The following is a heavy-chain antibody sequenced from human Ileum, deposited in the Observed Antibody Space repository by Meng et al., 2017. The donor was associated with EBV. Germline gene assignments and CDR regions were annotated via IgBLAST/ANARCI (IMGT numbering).Heavy chain of an antibody. CDR2: ITSNTGNP. V-gene: IGHV7-4-1*02. Sequence: QVHLMHLAAECKKPGGPVKVSCKSLVSPFAVVGTNWVRQGPGQGLQWRGWITSNTGNPTTAQGFTGRFVFSLDTSARTAYLQSSSLKAEDSAAYYCARDCGGGNCRAEFQHWGQGTLVTVSS. CDR1: VSPFAVVG. D-gene: IGHD2-15*01. J-gene: IGHJ1*01. CDR3: ARDCGGGNCRAEFQH.